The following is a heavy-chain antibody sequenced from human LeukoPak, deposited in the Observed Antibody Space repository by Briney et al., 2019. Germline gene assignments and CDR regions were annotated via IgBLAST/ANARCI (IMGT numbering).Heavy chain of an antibody. CDR3: GRDPNGDYFGAFEF. CDR1: GFTFSTYA. CDR2: INAGGGET. Sequence: PGGSLRLSCAASGFTFSTYAMTWVRQAAEKGLEWVSIINAGGGETYYADSVKGRLTVSRDNSRNTLYLQMNSLRVEDTAVYYCGRDPNGDYFGAFEFWGQETLVTVSA. V-gene: IGHV3-23*01. J-gene: IGHJ3*01. D-gene: IGHD4-17*01.